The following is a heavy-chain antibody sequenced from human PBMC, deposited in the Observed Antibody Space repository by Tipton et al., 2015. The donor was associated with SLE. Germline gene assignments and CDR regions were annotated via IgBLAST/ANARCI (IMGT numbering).Heavy chain of an antibody. CDR3: ARHGAGGVSYYYGMDV. V-gene: IGHV4-59*08. CDR1: GASINSNF. D-gene: IGHD3-16*01. CDR2: IYYSGST. Sequence: TLSLTCTVSGASINSNFWSWIRQPPGKGLEWIGYIYYSGSTNYNPSLKSRVTISVDTSKNQFSLKLSSVTAADTAVYYCARHGAGGVSYYYGMDVWGQGTTVTVSS. J-gene: IGHJ6*02.